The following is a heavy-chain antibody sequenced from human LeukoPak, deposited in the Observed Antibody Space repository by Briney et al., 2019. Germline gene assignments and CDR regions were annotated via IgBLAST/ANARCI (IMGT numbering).Heavy chain of an antibody. Sequence: SETLSLTCTVSGGSISSGGYSWSWIRQPPGKGLEWIGYIYHSGITYYNPSLESRLTISVDRSKNQFSLKLSSVTASDTAVYYCARVVHYYGSGSYFDYWGQGTLVTVSS. D-gene: IGHD3-10*01. CDR3: ARVVHYYGSGSYFDY. V-gene: IGHV4-30-2*01. CDR2: IYHSGIT. CDR1: GGSISSGGYS. J-gene: IGHJ4*02.